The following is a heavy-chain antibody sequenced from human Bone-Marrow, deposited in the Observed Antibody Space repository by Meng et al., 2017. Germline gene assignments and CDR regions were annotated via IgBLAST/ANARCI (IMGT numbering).Heavy chain of an antibody. V-gene: IGHV1-8*01. J-gene: IGHJ4*02. CDR2: MNPNGGNT. D-gene: IGHD3-10*01. CDR1: GFTFTSYG. Sequence: VQLVEAGAELMKPWASITVACKASGFTFTSYGINWVAQAHGQGLEWVGWMNPNGGNTGYAQKFQGRVTMTRNTSISTAYMELSSLRSEDTAVYYCARYGAGSQIDYWGQGTLVTVSS. CDR3: ARYGAGSQIDY.